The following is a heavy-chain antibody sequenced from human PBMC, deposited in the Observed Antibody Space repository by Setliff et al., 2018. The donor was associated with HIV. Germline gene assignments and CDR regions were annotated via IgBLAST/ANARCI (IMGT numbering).Heavy chain of an antibody. CDR3: ARDGGEY. D-gene: IGHD3-16*01. V-gene: IGHV3-7*01. Sequence: PGGSLRLSCAASGFTFSRHWMRWVRQAPGKGREWVANIKQDGREKYYGDSVKGRFTVSRDNAENSVYLQMNSLRAEDTAVYYCARDGGEYWGQGTLVTVSS. CDR2: IKQDGREK. CDR1: GFTFSRHW. J-gene: IGHJ4*02.